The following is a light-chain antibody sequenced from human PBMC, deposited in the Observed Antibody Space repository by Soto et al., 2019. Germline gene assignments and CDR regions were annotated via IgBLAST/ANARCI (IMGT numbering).Light chain of an antibody. Sequence: EIGMTQYPPTLAVSPKEIATLSCRASQSVSSKLAWYQQKPGKAPSLLVYGASSRATGIPDRFSGSGSGTDFTLTISRLESGDFAVSYCQQYGRSPWRFGQGTKVDIK. CDR3: QQYGRSPWR. J-gene: IGKJ1*01. CDR2: GAS. CDR1: QSVSSK. V-gene: IGKV3-20*01.